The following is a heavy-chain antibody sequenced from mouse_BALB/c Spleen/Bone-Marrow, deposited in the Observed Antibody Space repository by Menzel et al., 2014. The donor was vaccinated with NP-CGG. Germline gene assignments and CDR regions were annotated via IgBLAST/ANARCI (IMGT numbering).Heavy chain of an antibody. CDR1: GFTFSSFG. CDR3: TRSRGNWDDFDY. Sequence: EVKLQESGGGLVQPGGSRKLSCAASGFTFSSFGMHWVRQAPEKGLEWVAYISSGSRTVLYADTVKGRFTISRDNPKNTLFLQMTSLRSEDTAMYYCTRSRGNWDDFDYWGQGTTLTVSS. J-gene: IGHJ2*01. CDR2: ISSGSRTV. V-gene: IGHV5-17*02. D-gene: IGHD3-3*01.